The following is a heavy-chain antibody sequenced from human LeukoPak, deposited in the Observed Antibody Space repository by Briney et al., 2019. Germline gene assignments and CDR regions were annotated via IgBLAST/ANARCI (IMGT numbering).Heavy chain of an antibody. CDR3: AREGSSGYWNWFDP. Sequence: SETLSLTCSVSGDSIIGYYWGWIRQPPGKGLEWIGNIYYTGNTYYNSSLKSRVTISLDTSKNQFSLKLSSVTAADTAVYYCAREGSSGYWNWFDPWGQGTLVTVSS. CDR2: IYYTGNT. D-gene: IGHD3-22*01. J-gene: IGHJ5*02. V-gene: IGHV4-38-2*02. CDR1: GDSIIGYY.